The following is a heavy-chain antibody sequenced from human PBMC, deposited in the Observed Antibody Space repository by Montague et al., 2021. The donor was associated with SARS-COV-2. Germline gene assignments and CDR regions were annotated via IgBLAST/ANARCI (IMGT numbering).Heavy chain of an antibody. V-gene: IGHV3-48*03. CDR3: ATGVKWNGVFDY. D-gene: IGHD1-26*01. Sequence: SLRLYCAASGFTFSNFEMNWVRQAPGKGLEWVSHISVSGNTIYYADSLRGRFTISRDNGKSSVYLQMNNLRGEDTAVYYCATGVKWNGVFDYWGQGTLVTVSS. CDR2: ISVSGNTI. CDR1: GFTFSNFE. J-gene: IGHJ4*02.